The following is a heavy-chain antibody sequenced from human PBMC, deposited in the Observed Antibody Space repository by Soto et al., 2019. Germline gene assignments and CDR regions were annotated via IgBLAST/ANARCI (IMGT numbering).Heavy chain of an antibody. D-gene: IGHD3-10*01. CDR3: ARGWLGPDV. CDR2: IDKVGTDS. J-gene: IGHJ6*03. CDR1: EFTFSGRS. V-gene: IGHV3-74*01. Sequence: EVQLVESGGGLVQPGGSLRLSCAASEFTFSGRSVHWVRQAPGKGLVWVSGIDKVGTDSTYADSVKGRFTSSRDNAKNTVYLQRNSLRVEETALYYCARGWLGPDVWAKGPRSPSP.